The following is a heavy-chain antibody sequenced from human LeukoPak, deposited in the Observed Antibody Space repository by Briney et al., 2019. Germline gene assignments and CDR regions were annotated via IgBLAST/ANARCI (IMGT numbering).Heavy chain of an antibody. D-gene: IGHD4-17*01. CDR2: INPTSTSI. Sequence: GGSLRLSCAASGLTFSDYSINWVRQAPGKGLEWVSSINPTSTSIYYADAVKGRFTISRDNARSSLYLQMNSLRAEDTAVYYCARDLFDTVTTGYFDYWGQGTLVTVSS. J-gene: IGHJ4*02. CDR1: GLTFSDYS. V-gene: IGHV3-21*01. CDR3: ARDLFDTVTTGYFDY.